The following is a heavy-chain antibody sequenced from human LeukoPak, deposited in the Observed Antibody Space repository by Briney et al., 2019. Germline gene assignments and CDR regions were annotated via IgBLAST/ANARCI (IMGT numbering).Heavy chain of an antibody. V-gene: IGHV4-34*01. Sequence: SETLSLTCAVYGGSFSGYYWSWIRQPPGKGLEWIGEINHSGSTNYNPSLKSRVTISVDTSKNQFSLKLSSVTAADTAVYYCARDRRRLPYSSSPDYWGQGTLVTVSS. J-gene: IGHJ4*02. CDR1: GGSFSGYY. D-gene: IGHD6-6*01. CDR3: ARDRRRLPYSSSPDY. CDR2: INHSGST.